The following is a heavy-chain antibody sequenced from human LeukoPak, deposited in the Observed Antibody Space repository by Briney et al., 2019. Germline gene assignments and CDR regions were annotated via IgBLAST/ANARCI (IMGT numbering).Heavy chain of an antibody. D-gene: IGHD6-19*01. V-gene: IGHV3-23*01. Sequence: PGGSLRLSCAASGFMFNSYAMSWVCQAPGKGLEWVSGISGYGENTYYAGSVKGRFTISRDNSKKTLYLQMNSLRAVDTAVYYCAKEEYSSGSYYFDYWGQGTLVTVSS. CDR1: GFMFNSYA. J-gene: IGHJ4*02. CDR3: AKEEYSSGSYYFDY. CDR2: ISGYGENT.